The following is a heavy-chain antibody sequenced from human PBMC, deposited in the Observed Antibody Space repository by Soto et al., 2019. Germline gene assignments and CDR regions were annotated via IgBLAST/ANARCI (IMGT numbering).Heavy chain of an antibody. CDR2: IYHSGPT. D-gene: IGHD1-7*01. J-gene: IGHJ6*02. V-gene: IGHV4-30-2*01. Sequence: PSETLSLTCDVSGGSISSGSYSWSWIRQPPGKGLEWIGYIYHSGPTYSTPSLNSRVTISVDRPKNQFSLKLSSVTAADTAVYYCARAPGITPYYYGMDVWGQGTTVTVSS. CDR1: GGSISSGSYS. CDR3: ARAPGITPYYYGMDV.